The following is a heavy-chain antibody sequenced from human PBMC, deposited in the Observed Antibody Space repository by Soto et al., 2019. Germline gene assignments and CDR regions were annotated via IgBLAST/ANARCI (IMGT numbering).Heavy chain of an antibody. CDR2: IYFSGST. Sequence: QVQLHESGPGLVKPSETLSLTCSISGDSINDYYWSWIRQPPGKALEWIGYIYFSGSTQYSPSLSSRVTMSIDTSKKEFSLRLASLTAAYTAVYYCARSFGTPGSNIDYWGQGTLVRVSS. D-gene: IGHD3-10*01. J-gene: IGHJ4*02. CDR3: ARSFGTPGSNIDY. CDR1: GDSINDYY. V-gene: IGHV4-59*01.